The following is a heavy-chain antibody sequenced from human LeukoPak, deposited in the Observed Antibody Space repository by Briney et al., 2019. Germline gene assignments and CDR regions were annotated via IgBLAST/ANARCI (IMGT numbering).Heavy chain of an antibody. CDR3: ATRRDGYNSLGY. D-gene: IGHD5-24*01. Sequence: ASVKVSCKASGYTFTSYYMHWVRQAPGQGLEWMGIINPSGGSTSYAQKFQGRVSMTRDMSTTTVYMELSSLRSEDTVVYYCATRRDGYNSLGYWGQGTLVTVSS. J-gene: IGHJ4*02. CDR2: INPSGGST. V-gene: IGHV1-46*01. CDR1: GYTFTSYY.